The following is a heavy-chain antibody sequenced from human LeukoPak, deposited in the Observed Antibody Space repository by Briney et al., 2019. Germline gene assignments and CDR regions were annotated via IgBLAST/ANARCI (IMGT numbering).Heavy chain of an antibody. V-gene: IGHV3-48*03. D-gene: IGHD2-15*01. CDR1: EFTFSNYE. CDR2: ISSSGNAI. Sequence: GGSLRLSCVTSEFTFSNYEMNWVRQAPGKGLEYVSYISSSGNAIHYADSVKGRFTISRDNAKNSVYLQMSSLRAEDTAVYYCARSPKDATAPWGQGTLVTVSS. J-gene: IGHJ5*02. CDR3: ARSPKDATAP.